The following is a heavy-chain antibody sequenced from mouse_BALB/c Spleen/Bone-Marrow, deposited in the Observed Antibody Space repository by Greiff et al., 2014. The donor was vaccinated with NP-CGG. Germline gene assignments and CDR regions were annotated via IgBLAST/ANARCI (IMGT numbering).Heavy chain of an antibody. J-gene: IGHJ2*01. V-gene: IGHV1-67*01. CDR2: ISSYSSNT. CDR3: ASTAGTQYDYFAY. Sequence: VQLQQSGPELVRPGVSVKISCKGFGYTFTGYAIHWVKQSHAKTLEWMGVISSYSSNTNYNQKFKGRATMTVDKSSSTAYMELARLTSEDSAIYYCASTAGTQYDYFAYWGQGTTLTVSS. CDR1: GYTFTGYA. D-gene: IGHD1-2*01.